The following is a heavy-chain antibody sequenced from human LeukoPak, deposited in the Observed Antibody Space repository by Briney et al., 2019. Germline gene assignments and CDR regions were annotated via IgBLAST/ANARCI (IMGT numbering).Heavy chain of an antibody. J-gene: IGHJ4*02. CDR1: GFTFSSYS. V-gene: IGHV3-48*01. D-gene: IGHD6-13*01. CDR2: ISSSSSTI. Sequence: RGSLRLSCAASGFTFSSYSMNWVRQAPGKGLEWVSYISSSSSTIYYGDSVKGRFTISRVNAKNSLYLQMYSLRAEDTAVYYCAREGYSSSPWVWGQGTLVTVSS. CDR3: AREGYSSSPWV.